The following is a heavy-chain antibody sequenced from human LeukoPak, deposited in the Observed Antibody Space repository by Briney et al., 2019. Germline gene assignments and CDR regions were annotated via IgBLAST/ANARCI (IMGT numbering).Heavy chain of an antibody. V-gene: IGHV1-2*02. Sequence: VASVKVSCKASGYTFTGYYMHWVRQAPGQGLEWMGWINPNSGGTNYAQKFQGRVTMTRDTSISTAYMELSRLRSDDTAVYYCARVPVGANPYYYYMDVWGKGTTVTVSS. CDR3: ARVPVGANPYYYYMDV. D-gene: IGHD1-26*01. CDR2: INPNSGGT. CDR1: GYTFTGYY. J-gene: IGHJ6*03.